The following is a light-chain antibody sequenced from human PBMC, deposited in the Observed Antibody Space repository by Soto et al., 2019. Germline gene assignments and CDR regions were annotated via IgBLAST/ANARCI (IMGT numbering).Light chain of an antibody. CDR1: PDIKNY. Sequence: DIQMTQSPSSLSASVGDRVTITCQASPDIKNYLNWYQQKPGKAPKLLIYEASNLETGVPSRFSGSGSGRSFTFTISSLQPEDIATYYCQQCDDFITFGGGTRIE. J-gene: IGKJ4*01. CDR2: EAS. V-gene: IGKV1-33*01. CDR3: QQCDDFIT.